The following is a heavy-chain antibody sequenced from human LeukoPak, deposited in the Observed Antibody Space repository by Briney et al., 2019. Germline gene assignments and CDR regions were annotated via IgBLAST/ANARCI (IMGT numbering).Heavy chain of an antibody. D-gene: IGHD2-21*02. CDR2: IYPGDSDT. CDR3: ARYTGGDIDY. Sequence: HGESLNISCQCSGYLFTNYWIGWVRHMTGKGLEWMGIIYPGDSDTRYSPSFQGQVTISADRPINTDYLQWSSLKASDTAMYYCARYTGGDIDYWGQGTLVTVSS. CDR1: GYLFTNYW. J-gene: IGHJ4*02. V-gene: IGHV5-51*01.